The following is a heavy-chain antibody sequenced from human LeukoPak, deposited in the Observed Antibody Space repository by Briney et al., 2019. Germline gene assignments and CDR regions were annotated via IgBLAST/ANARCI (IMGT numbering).Heavy chain of an antibody. V-gene: IGHV3-23*01. CDR3: AKCDSSSWYWFPDY. CDR1: GFTFSSYA. CDR2: ISGSGGST. Sequence: LSGGSLRLSCAAPGFTFSSYAMSWVRQAPGKGLEWVSAISGSGGSTYYADSVKGRFTISRDNSKNTLYLQMNSLRAEDTAVYYCAKCDSSSWYWFPDYWGQGALVTVSS. D-gene: IGHD6-13*01. J-gene: IGHJ4*02.